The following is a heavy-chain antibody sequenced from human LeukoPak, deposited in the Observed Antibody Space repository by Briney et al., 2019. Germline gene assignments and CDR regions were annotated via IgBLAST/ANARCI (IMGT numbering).Heavy chain of an antibody. J-gene: IGHJ4*02. CDR3: ARDGGVEYYDSSNYYDY. CDR2: INSDGSST. V-gene: IGHV3-74*01. CDR1: EFMFNKYY. D-gene: IGHD3-22*01. Sequence: PGGSLRLSCAVFEFMFNKYYMGWVRRAPGKGLEWVSRINSDGSSTSYADSVKGRFTISRDNAKNSLYLQMNSLRAEDTAVYYCARDGGVEYYDSSNYYDYWGQGTLVTVSS.